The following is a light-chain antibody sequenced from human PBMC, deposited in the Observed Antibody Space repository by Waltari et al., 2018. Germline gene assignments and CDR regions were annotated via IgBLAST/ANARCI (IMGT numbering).Light chain of an antibody. J-gene: IGLJ2*01. Sequence: SYELTQQPSVSVSPGQTTRITCSGDILPKQYAYWYQRKPGQAPVLVIYKDSERPSGVPDRLSGSSSGTIATLTISGVLAEDEAEFYSQSEDSSDTHPGIFGGGTTVTVL. CDR1: ILPKQY. CDR2: KDS. V-gene: IGLV3-25*03. CDR3: QSEDSSDTHPGI.